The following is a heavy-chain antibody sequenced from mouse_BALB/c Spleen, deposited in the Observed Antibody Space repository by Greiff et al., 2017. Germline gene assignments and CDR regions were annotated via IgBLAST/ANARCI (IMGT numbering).Heavy chain of an antibody. CDR2: IDTSDSYT. Sequence: QVQLKQPGAELVMPGASVKMSCKASGYTFTDYWMHWVKQRPGQGLEWIGAIDTSDSYTSYNQKFKGKATLTVDESSSTAYMQLSSLTSEDSAVYYCARYYYGSSHWYFDVWGAGTTVTVSS. V-gene: IGHV1-69*01. D-gene: IGHD1-1*01. CDR3: ARYYYGSSHWYFDV. J-gene: IGHJ1*01. CDR1: GYTFTDYW.